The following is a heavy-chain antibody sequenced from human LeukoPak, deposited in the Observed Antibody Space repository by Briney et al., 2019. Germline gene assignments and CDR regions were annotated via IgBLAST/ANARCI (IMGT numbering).Heavy chain of an antibody. Sequence: SETLSLTCTVSGGSISSGSYYWSWIRQPAGKGLGWIGRIYTSGSTNYNPSLKSRVTISVDTSKNQFSLKLSSVTAADTAVYYCARGGAVGATTFAFDYWGQGTLVTVSS. CDR3: ARGGAVGATTFAFDY. J-gene: IGHJ4*02. CDR1: GGSISSGSYY. V-gene: IGHV4-61*02. D-gene: IGHD1-26*01. CDR2: IYTSGST.